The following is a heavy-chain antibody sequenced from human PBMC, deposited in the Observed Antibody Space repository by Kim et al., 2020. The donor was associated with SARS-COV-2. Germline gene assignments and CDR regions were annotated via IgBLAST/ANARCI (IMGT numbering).Heavy chain of an antibody. D-gene: IGHD3-22*01. V-gene: IGHV3-33*05. CDR2: ISFDGNNK. CDR1: GFSLNNYG. Sequence: GGSLRLSCAVSGFSLNNYGMHWVRQAPGKGLEWVSLISFDGNNKYYADSVKGRFTISRDTSKSMLLLEMNSLRAEDTALYYCAREGAIGVYDDSWPNDAFDVWGQGTLVSVSS. CDR3: AREGAIGVYDDSWPNDAFDV. J-gene: IGHJ3*01.